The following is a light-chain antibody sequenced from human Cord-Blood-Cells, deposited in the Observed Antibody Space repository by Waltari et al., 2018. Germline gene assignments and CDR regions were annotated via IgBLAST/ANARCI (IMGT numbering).Light chain of an antibody. V-gene: IGLV1-47*01. J-gene: IGLJ2*01. CDR2: RNN. CDR1: SSNIGSNY. CDR3: AAWEDSLSGPV. Sequence: QSVLTQPPSASGTPGQRVTISCSGSSSNIGSNYVYWYQQLPGTAPKLLIYRNNQRPSGVPDRFSGAKSGTAASLAISVLRSEDEADYYCAAWEDSLSGPVFGGGTKLTVL.